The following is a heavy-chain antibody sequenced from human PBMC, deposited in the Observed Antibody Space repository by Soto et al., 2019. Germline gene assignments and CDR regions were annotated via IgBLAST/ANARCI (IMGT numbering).Heavy chain of an antibody. CDR2: ISSTSSYI. Sequence: EVQLVESGGGLVKPGGSLRLSCAASGFTFSSCTMNWVRQAPGKGLEWVSSISSTSSYIYYADSVKGRFTISRDNAKDSLYLQMNSLRAEDTALYYCARGRGLHYGMDVWGQGTTVTVSS. V-gene: IGHV3-21*01. D-gene: IGHD3-10*01. CDR3: ARGRGLHYGMDV. J-gene: IGHJ6*02. CDR1: GFTFSSCT.